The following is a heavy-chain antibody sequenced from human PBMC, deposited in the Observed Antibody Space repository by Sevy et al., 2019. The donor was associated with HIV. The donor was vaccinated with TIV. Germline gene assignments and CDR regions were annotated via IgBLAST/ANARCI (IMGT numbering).Heavy chain of an antibody. CDR1: GDSISSGDSF. V-gene: IGHV4-61*02. D-gene: IGHD1-26*01. J-gene: IGHJ6*02. CDR2: IYASGRT. CDR3: ARDGIKRDCYYAMDV. Sequence: SETLSLTCTVSGDSISSGDSFWSWIRQPAGRGLEWIGRIYASGRTMYNPSLKSRLTLSVDTSKNQFSLELTSVTAADTAIYYCARDGIKRDCYYAMDVWGQGTPVTVSS.